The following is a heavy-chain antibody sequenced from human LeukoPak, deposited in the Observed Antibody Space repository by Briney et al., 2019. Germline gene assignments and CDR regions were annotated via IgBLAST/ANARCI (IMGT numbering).Heavy chain of an antibody. CDR3: AGRFLEWSLDY. CDR2: IYYSGST. D-gene: IGHD3-3*01. CDR1: GGSISSSSYY. V-gene: IGHV4-39*01. Sequence: SETLSLTCTVSGGSISSSSYYWGWIRQPPGKGLEWIGTIYYSGSTYYNPSLKSRVTISVDTSKNQFSLKLSFVTAADTAVYYCAGRFLEWSLDYWGQGTLVTVSS. J-gene: IGHJ4*02.